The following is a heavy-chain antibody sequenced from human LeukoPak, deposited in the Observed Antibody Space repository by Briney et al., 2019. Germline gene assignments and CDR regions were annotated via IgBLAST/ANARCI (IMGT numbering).Heavy chain of an antibody. J-gene: IGHJ4*02. CDR1: GFTFSSYA. CDR3: AKVEGEGTYYYDSSGSKEGGY. V-gene: IGHV3-23*01. CDR2: ISGSGGST. D-gene: IGHD3-22*01. Sequence: GGSLRLSCAASGFTFSSYAMSWVRQAPGKGLEWVSAISGSGGSTYYADSVKGRFTISRDNSKNTLYLQMNSLRAEDTAVYYCAKVEGEGTYYYDSSGSKEGGYWGQGTLVTVSS.